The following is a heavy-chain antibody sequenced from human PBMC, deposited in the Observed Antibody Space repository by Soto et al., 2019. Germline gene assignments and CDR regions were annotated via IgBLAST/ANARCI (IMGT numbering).Heavy chain of an antibody. J-gene: IGHJ3*02. V-gene: IGHV3-23*01. D-gene: IGHD4-17*01. CDR1: GFTFSSYA. CDR3: AKTHPAYGDYGDAFDI. CDR2: ISGSGGST. Sequence: EVQLLESGGGLVQPGGSLRLSCAASGFTFSSYAMSWVRQAPGKGLEWVSAISGSGGSTYYADSVKGRFTISRDNSKNTLYLQMNSLRAEDTAVYYCAKTHPAYGDYGDAFDIWGQGTMVTVSS.